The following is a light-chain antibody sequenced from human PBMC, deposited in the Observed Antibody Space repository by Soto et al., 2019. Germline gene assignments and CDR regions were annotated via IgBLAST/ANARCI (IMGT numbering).Light chain of an antibody. CDR3: LQDFKYPRT. CDR1: QGIRND. Sequence: ILMTQSPSSLSASVGDRVTITCRASQGIRNDLAWYQQKPGKAPKLLIYEASTLQSGVPSRFSGSYSGTDFTLTIGSLQPEDFATYYCLQDFKYPRTFGQGSMV. V-gene: IGKV1-6*01. J-gene: IGKJ1*01. CDR2: EAS.